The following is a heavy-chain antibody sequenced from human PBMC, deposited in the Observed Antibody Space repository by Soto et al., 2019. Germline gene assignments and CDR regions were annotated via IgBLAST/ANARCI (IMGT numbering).Heavy chain of an antibody. V-gene: IGHV3-30*18. CDR2: ISYDGSNK. CDR1: GFTFSSYG. CDR3: AKDHLSYCSGGSCYSPPWFDP. J-gene: IGHJ5*02. D-gene: IGHD2-15*01. Sequence: QVQLVESGGGVVQPGRSLRLSCAASGFTFSSYGMHWVRQAPGKGLEWVAVISYDGSNKYYADSVKGRFTISRDNSKNTLYLQMNGLRAEARAVYYCAKDHLSYCSGGSCYSPPWFDPWGQGTLVTVSS.